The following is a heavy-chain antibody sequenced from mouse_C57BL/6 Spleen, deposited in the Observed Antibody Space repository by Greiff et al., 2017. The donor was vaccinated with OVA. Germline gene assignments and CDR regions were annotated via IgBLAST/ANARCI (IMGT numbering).Heavy chain of an antibody. V-gene: IGHV1-80*01. CDR1: GYAFTSYW. CDR2: IYPGDGDT. D-gene: IGHD2-14*01. Sequence: VQLQQSGAELVKPGVSVKISCKASGYAFTSYWMNWVKQRPGKGLEWIGQIYPGDGDTNYNGKFKGKATLTADQSSSTAYMQLSSLTSEDAAVYCCKKEYDGGWFAYWGQGTLVTVSA. J-gene: IGHJ3*01. CDR3: KKEYDGGWFAY.